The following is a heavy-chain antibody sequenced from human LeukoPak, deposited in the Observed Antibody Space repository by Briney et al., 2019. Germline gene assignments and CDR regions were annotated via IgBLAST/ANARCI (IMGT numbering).Heavy chain of an antibody. J-gene: IGHJ4*02. CDR2: IYHSGST. CDR3: ARDGDSGSLTRAFDY. CDR1: GGSISSNNW. V-gene: IGHV4-4*02. Sequence: SGTLSLTCADSGGSISSNNWWSWIRQPPGKGLEWIGEIYHSGSTNYNPSLKSRVNISVDKSKSQFSLKLNSVTAADTAVYYCARDGDSGSLTRAFDYWGQGTLVTVSS. D-gene: IGHD1-26*01.